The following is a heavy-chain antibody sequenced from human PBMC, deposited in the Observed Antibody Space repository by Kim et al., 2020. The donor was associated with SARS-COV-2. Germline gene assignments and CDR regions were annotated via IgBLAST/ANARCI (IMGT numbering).Heavy chain of an antibody. CDR1: GGSFSGYY. CDR2: INHSGST. D-gene: IGHD3-22*01. Sequence: SETLSLTCAVYGGSFSGYYWSWIRQPPGKGLEWIGEINHSGSTNYNPSLKSRVTISVDTSKNQFSLKLSSVTAADTAVYYCARRTYYYDSSGYKWGQGTLVTVSS. J-gene: IGHJ4*02. V-gene: IGHV4-34*01. CDR3: ARRTYYYDSSGYK.